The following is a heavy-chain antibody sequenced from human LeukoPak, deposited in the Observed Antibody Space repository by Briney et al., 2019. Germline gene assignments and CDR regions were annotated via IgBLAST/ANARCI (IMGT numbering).Heavy chain of an antibody. D-gene: IGHD4-17*01. Sequence: PGRSLRLSCAASGFTFDDYAMPWVRQAPGKGLEWVSGISWNSSSIGYADPVKGRTTITSDNAKTSLYLQMNSLRAEDTALYYCAKDRGGYGDPTTRYYYYYYGMDVWGQGTTVTVSS. V-gene: IGHV3-9*01. J-gene: IGHJ6*02. CDR2: ISWNSSSI. CDR3: AKDRGGYGDPTTRYYYYYYGMDV. CDR1: GFTFDDYA.